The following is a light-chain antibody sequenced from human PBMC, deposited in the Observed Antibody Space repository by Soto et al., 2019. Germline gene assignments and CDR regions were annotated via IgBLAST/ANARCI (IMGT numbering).Light chain of an antibody. CDR1: SSDVGRYDY. CDR2: DVT. V-gene: IGLV2-11*01. Sequence: SALTQPRSVSASPGQSVTISCTGTSSDVGRYDYVSWYQQHPGKAPKLIVYDVTEWPSGVPDRFSGSKSGNTASLTISGLQAEDEADYSCCSFAGSYSYVFGTGTKVTVL. J-gene: IGLJ1*01. CDR3: CSFAGSYSYV.